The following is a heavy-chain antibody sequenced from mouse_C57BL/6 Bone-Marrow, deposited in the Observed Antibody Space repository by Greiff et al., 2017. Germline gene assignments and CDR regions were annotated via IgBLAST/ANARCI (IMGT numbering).Heavy chain of an antibody. Sequence: EVMLVESGGGLVQPGGSLSLSCAASGFTFTDYYMSWVRQPPGKALEWFGFIRNKANGYTTDYSASVKGRFTISRDNSQSILYLQRNALRAEDSATYYCAREGGYYVGSFAYWGQGTLVRVSA. D-gene: IGHD1-1*01. J-gene: IGHJ3*01. V-gene: IGHV7-3*01. CDR2: IRNKANGYTT. CDR3: AREGGYYVGSFAY. CDR1: GFTFTDYY.